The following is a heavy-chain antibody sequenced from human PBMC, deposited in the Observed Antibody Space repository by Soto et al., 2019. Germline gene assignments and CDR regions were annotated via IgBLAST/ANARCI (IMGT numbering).Heavy chain of an antibody. CDR3: ARHGRGVGARPLDY. J-gene: IGHJ4*02. V-gene: IGHV2-26*01. CDR1: GFSLSNARMG. CDR2: IFSNDEK. Sequence: QVTLKESGPVLVKPTETLTLTCTVSGFSLSNARMGVSWIRQPPGKALEWLAHIFSNDEKSYSTSLKSRLTFSRDTYKSQVVLTMTNMDPVDTATYYCARHGRGVGARPLDYWGQGTLVTVSS. D-gene: IGHD1-26*01.